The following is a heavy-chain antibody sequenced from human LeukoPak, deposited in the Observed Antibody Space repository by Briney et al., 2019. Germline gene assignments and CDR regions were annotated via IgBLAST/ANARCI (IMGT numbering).Heavy chain of an antibody. CDR3: AKGTKDDFWSGYYEGDAFDI. D-gene: IGHD3-3*01. CDR2: INPSGGST. J-gene: IGHJ3*02. CDR1: GYTFTSYY. Sequence: ASVKVSCKASGYTFTSYYMHWVRQAPGQGLEWMGIINPSGGSTSYAQKFQGRVTMTRDTSTSTVYMELSSLRAEDTAVYYCAKGTKDDFWSGYYEGDAFDIWGQGTMVTVSS. V-gene: IGHV1-46*01.